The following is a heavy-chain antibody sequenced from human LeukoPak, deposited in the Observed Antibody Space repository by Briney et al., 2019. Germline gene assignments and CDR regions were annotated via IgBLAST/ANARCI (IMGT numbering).Heavy chain of an antibody. J-gene: IGHJ4*02. Sequence: SVKVSCEASAGTFSSYAISWVRQAPGQGLEWMRRIIPILGIANYAQKFQGRVTITADKSTSTAYMELSSLRSEDTAVYYCARGYCGSYQPSDYWGQGTLVTVSS. CDR1: AGTFSSYA. CDR2: IIPILGIA. CDR3: ARGYCGSYQPSDY. V-gene: IGHV1-69*04. D-gene: IGHD1-26*01.